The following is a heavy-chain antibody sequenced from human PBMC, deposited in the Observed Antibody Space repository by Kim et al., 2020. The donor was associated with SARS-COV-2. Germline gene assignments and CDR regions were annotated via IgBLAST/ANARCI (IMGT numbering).Heavy chain of an antibody. V-gene: IGHV3-23*01. J-gene: IGHJ4*02. Sequence: GESKSYAESGKGRFTITRENSRNNRYLQMNSLRDEDTAVYYCATALTSGPHWGQGTLVTVSS. CDR3: ATALTSGPH. D-gene: IGHD4-17*01. CDR2: GESK.